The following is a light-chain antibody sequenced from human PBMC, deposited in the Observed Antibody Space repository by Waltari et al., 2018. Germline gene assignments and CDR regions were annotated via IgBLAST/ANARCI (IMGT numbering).Light chain of an antibody. Sequence: QSALTPPASVSGSPGQSITISCTGTGSDVGGYNYVSWYQHHPGKAPQLMIYEVSNRPSGVSNRFSGSNSGNTASLTISGLQAEDEADYYCSSYTSSGTYVFGTGTKVTVL. CDR3: SSYTSSGTYV. CDR1: GSDVGGYNY. CDR2: EVS. J-gene: IGLJ1*01. V-gene: IGLV2-14*01.